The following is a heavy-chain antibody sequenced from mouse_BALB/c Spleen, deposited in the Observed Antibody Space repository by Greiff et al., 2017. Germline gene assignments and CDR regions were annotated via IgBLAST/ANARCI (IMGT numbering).Heavy chain of an antibody. Sequence: VQLQESGPGLVAPSQSLSLTCTVSGFSLTGYGVNWVRQPPGKGLEWLGMIWGDGSTDYNSALKSRLSISKDNSKSQVFLKMNSLQTDDTARYYCARSSTMITSEAWFAYWGQGTLVTVSA. CDR1: GFSLTGYG. CDR3: ARSSTMITSEAWFAY. J-gene: IGHJ3*01. D-gene: IGHD2-4*01. CDR2: IWGDGST. V-gene: IGHV2-6-7*01.